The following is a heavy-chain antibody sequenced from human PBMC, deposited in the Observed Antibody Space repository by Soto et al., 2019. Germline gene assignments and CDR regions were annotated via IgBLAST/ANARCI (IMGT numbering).Heavy chain of an antibody. V-gene: IGHV1-69*08. J-gene: IGHJ3*01. CDR3: ARDRVRWYPDHTNGAFDL. Sequence: QVQLVQSGAEVKKPGSSVKVSCKASGGTFSSYTISWVRQATGEGLEWMGRIIPILGIANYAQKFQGRVTITADKSTSTAYMELSSLRSEDTAVYYGARDRVRWYPDHTNGAFDLWGQGTMVTVSS. CDR2: IIPILGIA. D-gene: IGHD2-15*01. CDR1: GGTFSSYT.